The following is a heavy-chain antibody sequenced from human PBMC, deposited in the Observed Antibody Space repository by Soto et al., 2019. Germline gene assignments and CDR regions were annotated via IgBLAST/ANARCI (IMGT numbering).Heavy chain of an antibody. D-gene: IGHD3-10*01. J-gene: IGHJ4*02. Sequence: PSETLSLTCFVSGGSVTSYHWSWIRQFPGKGLEWIAYTSYTGNTNYNPSLQSRVTISLDTSKNQLSLKLTSMTAADTAVYYCARDGYDGSGSPYPAYWGPGTQVTVSS. CDR1: GGSVTSYH. V-gene: IGHV4-59*02. CDR3: ARDGYDGSGSPYPAY. CDR2: TSYTGNT.